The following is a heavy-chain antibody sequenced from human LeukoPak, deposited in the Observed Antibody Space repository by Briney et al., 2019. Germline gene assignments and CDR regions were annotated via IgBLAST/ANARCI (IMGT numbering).Heavy chain of an antibody. V-gene: IGHV4-59*01. CDR1: GGSISSYY. D-gene: IGHD3-22*01. CDR2: IYYSGST. J-gene: IGHJ4*02. Sequence: SETLSLTCTVSGGSISSYYWSWIRQPPGKGLEWIGYIYYSGSTNYNPSLKSRVTISVDTSKNQFSLKLSSVTAADTAVYYCARCLFGGYSDSSGYFSIDYWGQGTLVTVSS. CDR3: ARCLFGGYSDSSGYFSIDY.